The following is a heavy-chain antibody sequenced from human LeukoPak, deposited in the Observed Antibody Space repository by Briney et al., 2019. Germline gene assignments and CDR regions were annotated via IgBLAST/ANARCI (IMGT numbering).Heavy chain of an antibody. D-gene: IGHD3-22*01. Sequence: SVKVSCKASGGTFSSYAISWVRQAPGQGLEWMGGIILIFGTANYAQKFQGRVTITADESTSTAYMELSSLRSEDTAVYYCARGTTYYYDSSGYNWFDPWGQGTLVTVSS. CDR3: ARGTTYYYDSSGYNWFDP. J-gene: IGHJ5*02. CDR2: IILIFGTA. V-gene: IGHV1-69*01. CDR1: GGTFSSYA.